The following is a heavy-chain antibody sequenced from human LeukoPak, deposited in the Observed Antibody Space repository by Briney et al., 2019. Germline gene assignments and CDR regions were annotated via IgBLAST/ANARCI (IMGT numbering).Heavy chain of an antibody. CDR2: ISSSSSTI. CDR3: ASRIATAGSVDY. D-gene: IGHD6-13*01. J-gene: IGHJ4*02. V-gene: IGHV3-48*01. Sequence: EPGGSLRLSCAASGFTFSSYSMNCVRQAPGKGLEWVSYISSSSSTIYYADSVKGRFTISRDNSKNTLHLQMNTQRAEDTAVYYCASRIATAGSVDYWGQGTLVTVSS. CDR1: GFTFSSYS.